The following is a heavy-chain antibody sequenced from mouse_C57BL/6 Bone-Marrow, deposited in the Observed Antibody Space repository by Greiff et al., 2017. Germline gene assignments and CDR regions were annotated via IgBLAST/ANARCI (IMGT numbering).Heavy chain of an antibody. D-gene: IGHD1-1*01. V-gene: IGHV5-9*01. CDR3: ARPLLLRDYYAMDY. CDR1: GFTFSSYT. CDR2: ISGGGGNT. J-gene: IGHJ4*01. Sequence: EVKVVESGGGLVKPGGSLKLSCAASGFTFSSYTMSWVRQTPEKRLEWVATISGGGGNTYYPDSVKGRFTISRDTAKNTLYLQMSSLRSEDTALYYCARPLLLRDYYAMDYWGQGTSVTVSS.